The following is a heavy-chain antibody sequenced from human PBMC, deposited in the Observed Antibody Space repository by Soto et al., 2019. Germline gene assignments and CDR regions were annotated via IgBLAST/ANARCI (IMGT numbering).Heavy chain of an antibody. J-gene: IGHJ4*02. CDR1: GFTFSNAW. V-gene: IGHV3-15*01. D-gene: IGHD3-10*01. CDR3: TRGIQGVNYLFDY. CDR2: IKSKTDGGTT. Sequence: EVQLVESGGGLVKPGGSLRLSCAASGFTFSNAWMSWLRQAPGKGLEWVGRIKSKTDGGTTDYAAPVKGRFTISRDDSKNTLYLQMNSLKTEDTAVYYGTRGIQGVNYLFDYWGQGTLVTFSS.